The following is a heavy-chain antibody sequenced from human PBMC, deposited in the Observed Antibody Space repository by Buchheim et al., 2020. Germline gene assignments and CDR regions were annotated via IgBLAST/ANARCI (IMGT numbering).Heavy chain of an antibody. J-gene: IGHJ4*02. D-gene: IGHD6-6*01. V-gene: IGHV3-74*01. CDR1: GFTFSSYW. CDR2: INPDGSST. CDR3: AKALAARPQSFDY. Sequence: EVQLVESGGGLVQPGGSLRLSCAASGFTFSSYWMNWVRQAPGKGLVWVSRINPDGSSTTYADSVKGRFTVSRDNAKNTLYLQMTSLRAEDTAVYYCAKALAARPQSFDYWGQGTL.